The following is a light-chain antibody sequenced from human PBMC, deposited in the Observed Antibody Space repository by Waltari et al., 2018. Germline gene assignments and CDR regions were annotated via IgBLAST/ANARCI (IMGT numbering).Light chain of an antibody. CDR2: GIS. CDR3: QQFGGSPKYT. J-gene: IGKJ2*01. CDR1: QINSNHH. Sequence: EIVLTQSPGTLSLSPGERATLSCRASQINSNHHLAWYQAKPGQAPRPLIYGISQTGTGIPDRFSGGGSGKDFTLTSSRLEPEDFAVYYCQQFGGSPKYTFGQGTKLEIK. V-gene: IGKV3-20*01.